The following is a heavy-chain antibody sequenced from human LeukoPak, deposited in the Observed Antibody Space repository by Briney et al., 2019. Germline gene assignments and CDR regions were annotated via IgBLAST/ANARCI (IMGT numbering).Heavy chain of an antibody. CDR1: GGTFSSYA. CDR3: ARDGGGATIFDY. V-gene: IGHV1-69*13. D-gene: IGHD1-26*01. Sequence: SVKVSCKASGGTFSSYAISWVRQAPGQGLEWMGGIIPIFGTANYAQKFQGRVTITADESTSTAYMELSSLRSEDTAVYYCARDGGGATIFDYWGQGTLVTVSS. J-gene: IGHJ4*02. CDR2: IIPIFGTA.